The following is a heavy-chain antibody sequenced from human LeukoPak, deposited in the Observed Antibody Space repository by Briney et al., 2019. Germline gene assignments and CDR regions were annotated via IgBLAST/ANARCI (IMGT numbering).Heavy chain of an antibody. J-gene: IGHJ3*02. CDR1: GYTFTGYY. CDR2: INPNSGGT. CDR3: ARLVVVPAAVPSDAFDI. Sequence: ASVKVSCKASGYTFTGYYMHWVRQAPGQGLEWMGWINPNSGGTNYAQKFQGRVTMTRDTSISTAYMELSRLRSDDTAVYYCARLVVVPAAVPSDAFDIWGQGTMVTVSS. V-gene: IGHV1-2*02. D-gene: IGHD2-2*01.